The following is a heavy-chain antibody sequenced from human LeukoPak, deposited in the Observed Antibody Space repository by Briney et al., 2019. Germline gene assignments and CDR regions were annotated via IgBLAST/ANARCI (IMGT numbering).Heavy chain of an antibody. V-gene: IGHV3-7*01. Sequence: PGGSLRLSCAASGFTFSTYWMTWVRQAPGKGLEWVANIKQDGSEKYYVDSVKGRFTISRDNAKNSLYLQMDGLRADDTAVYYCARMNSGRQLGGALDIWGQGTMVTVSS. CDR1: GFTFSTYW. CDR2: IKQDGSEK. D-gene: IGHD1-26*01. CDR3: ARMNSGRQLGGALDI. J-gene: IGHJ3*02.